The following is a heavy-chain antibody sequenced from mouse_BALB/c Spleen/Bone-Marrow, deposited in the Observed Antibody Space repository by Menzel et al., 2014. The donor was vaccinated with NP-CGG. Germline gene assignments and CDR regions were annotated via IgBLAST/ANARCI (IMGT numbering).Heavy chain of an antibody. CDR1: GYTFTSFW. V-gene: IGHV1-7*01. CDR2: INPSTGYT. J-gene: IGHJ4*01. CDR3: ARSGGNYDYAMDY. D-gene: IGHD2-1*01. Sequence: VQLVESGAELAKPGASVKMSCKASGYTFTSFWMHWVKQRPGQGLEWIGYINPSTGYTDYNQKFKDKATLTADKSSSTAYMQLSSLTSEDSAVYYCARSGGNYDYAMDYWGQGTSVTVSS.